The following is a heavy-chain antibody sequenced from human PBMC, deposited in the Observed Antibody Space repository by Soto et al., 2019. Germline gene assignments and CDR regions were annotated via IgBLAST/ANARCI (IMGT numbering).Heavy chain of an antibody. CDR1: GFTFSNYG. CDR2: VWYDGRNK. J-gene: IGHJ6*02. V-gene: IGHV3-33*01. Sequence: QVQLVESGGGVVQPGRSLRLSCAASGFTFSNYGMHWVRQAPGKGLEWVEHVWYDGRNKYYRDSVQGRFSISRDNSKNTLYLQMNSLRDEDTAVYYCVRAAGYSGNDYVYYYGMDVWGQGTTVTVSS. CDR3: VRAAGYSGNDYVYYYGMDV. D-gene: IGHD5-12*01.